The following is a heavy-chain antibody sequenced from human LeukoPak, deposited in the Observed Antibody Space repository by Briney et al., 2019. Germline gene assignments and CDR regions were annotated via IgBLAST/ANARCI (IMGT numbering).Heavy chain of an antibody. D-gene: IGHD4-17*01. CDR1: GFTFSSYG. CDR3: AKDRRATVSTFDY. J-gene: IGHJ4*02. Sequence: GGSLRLSCTASGFTFSSYGMHWVRQAPGKGLEWVSGISWNSGSIGYADSVKGRFTISRDNAKNSLYLQMNSLRAEDTALYYCAKDRRATVSTFDYWGQGTLVTVSS. V-gene: IGHV3-9*01. CDR2: ISWNSGSI.